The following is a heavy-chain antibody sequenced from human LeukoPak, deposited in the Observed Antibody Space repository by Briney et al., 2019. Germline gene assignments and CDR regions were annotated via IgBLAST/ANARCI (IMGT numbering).Heavy chain of an antibody. J-gene: IGHJ3*02. CDR3: ARTYGDYVGDAFDI. V-gene: IGHV3-53*01. Sequence: TGGSLRLSCAASGFTVSSNHMSWVRQAPGKGLEWVSVIYSGGSTYYADSVKGRFTISRDNSKNTLYLQMNSLRAEDTAVYYCARTYGDYVGDAFDIWGQGTMVTVSS. CDR2: IYSGGST. CDR1: GFTVSSNH. D-gene: IGHD4-17*01.